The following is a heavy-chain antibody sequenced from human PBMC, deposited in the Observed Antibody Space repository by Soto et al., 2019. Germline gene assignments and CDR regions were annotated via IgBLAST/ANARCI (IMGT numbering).Heavy chain of an antibody. V-gene: IGHV4-4*02. J-gene: IGHJ6*02. CDR2: IYHSGST. CDR3: ARHRRGEVGHSGSYYRYYYYGMEV. CDR1: GGSISSGGYS. Sequence: SETLSLTCAVSGGSISSGGYSWSWVRQPPGKGLEWIGEIYHSGSTNYNPSLKSRVTISVDKSKNQFSLKLSSVTAADTAVYYCARHRRGEVGHSGSYYRYYYYGMEVWGQGTTVTVSS. D-gene: IGHD1-26*01.